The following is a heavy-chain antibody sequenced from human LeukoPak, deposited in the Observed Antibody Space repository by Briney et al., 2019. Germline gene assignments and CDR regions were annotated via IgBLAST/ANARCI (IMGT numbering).Heavy chain of an antibody. CDR2: INHSGST. CDR1: GGTFSGYY. Sequence: SETLTLTCAASGGTFSGYYWSWIRQPPGKGLEWIGEINHSGSTNYNPSLKSRVTISVDTSKNQFSLKLSSVTAADTAVYYCASSSPVVAATTVTDYWGQGTLVTVSS. V-gene: IGHV4-34*01. J-gene: IGHJ4*02. CDR3: ASSSPVVAATTVTDY. D-gene: IGHD2-15*01.